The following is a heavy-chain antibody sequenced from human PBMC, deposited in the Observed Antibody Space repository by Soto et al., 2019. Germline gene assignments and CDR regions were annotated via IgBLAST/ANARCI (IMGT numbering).Heavy chain of an antibody. D-gene: IGHD5-12*01. V-gene: IGHV4-4*07. Sequence: PSENLFLTFTVSGGSLRGCCWLLIRPPVGKGLDWILPIYSSRSTSYNPSLRSRVTMSVDTSKNHFSLNLSSVTAADTAVYYCARGLVNYDQVFDYRGQGTLDTVSS. CDR3: ARGLVNYDQVFDY. CDR1: GGSLRGCC. CDR2: IYSSRST. J-gene: IGHJ4*02.